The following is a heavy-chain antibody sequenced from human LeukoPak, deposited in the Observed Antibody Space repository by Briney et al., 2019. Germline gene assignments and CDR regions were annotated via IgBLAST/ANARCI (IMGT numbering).Heavy chain of an antibody. J-gene: IGHJ4*02. CDR2: IWYDGSNN. CDR3: ARDYSSSSTLDY. Sequence: GGSLRLSCAASGFTFSSYWMSWVRQAPGKGLEWVALIWYDGSNNYYADSVKGRFTISRDNSKNTLYLQMNSLRAEDTAVYYCARDYSSSSTLDYWGQGPWSPSPQ. D-gene: IGHD6-6*01. V-gene: IGHV3-33*08. CDR1: GFTFSSYW.